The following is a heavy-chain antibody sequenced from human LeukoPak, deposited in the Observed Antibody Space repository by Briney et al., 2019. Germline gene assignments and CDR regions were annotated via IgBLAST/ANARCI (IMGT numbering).Heavy chain of an antibody. CDR2: IFYSGNT. D-gene: IGHD2-2*01. CDR3: ARDRYALTFDY. V-gene: IGHV4-61*01. Sequence: SGTLSLTCTVSGGSVSSGTYYWSWIRQPPGKGLEWVGYIFYSGNTNYNPSLKSRVTMSVDTSKNQFSLKPNSVTAADTAVYYCARDRYALTFDYWGQGILVTVSS. J-gene: IGHJ4*02. CDR1: GGSVSSGTYY.